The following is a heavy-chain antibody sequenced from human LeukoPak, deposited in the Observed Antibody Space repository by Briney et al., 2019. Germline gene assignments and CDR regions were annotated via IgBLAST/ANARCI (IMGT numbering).Heavy chain of an antibody. CDR3: ARGPYSGYDPRGYYFDY. V-gene: IGHV4-34*01. Sequence: PSETLSLTCAVYGGSFSGYYWSWIRQPPGKGLEWIGEINHSGSTNYNPSLKSRVTISVDTSKNQFSLKLSSVTAADTAVYYCARGPYSGYDPRGYYFDYWGQGTLVTVSS. CDR1: GGSFSGYY. D-gene: IGHD5-12*01. CDR2: INHSGST. J-gene: IGHJ4*02.